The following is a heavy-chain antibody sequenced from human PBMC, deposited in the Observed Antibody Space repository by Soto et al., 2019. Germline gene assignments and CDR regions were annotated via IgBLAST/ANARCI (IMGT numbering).Heavy chain of an antibody. D-gene: IGHD3-16*01. CDR2: ISAFNGNT. V-gene: IGHV1-18*01. J-gene: IGHJ5*02. CDR1: GYTFTSYG. CDR3: ARASGGGPYNWFDP. Sequence: AASVKVSCKASGYTFTSYGISWVRQAPGQGLEWMGWISAFNGNTNYAQKLQGRVTMTTDTSTSTAYMELRSLRSDDTAVYYCARASGGGPYNWFDPWGQGTLVTVSS.